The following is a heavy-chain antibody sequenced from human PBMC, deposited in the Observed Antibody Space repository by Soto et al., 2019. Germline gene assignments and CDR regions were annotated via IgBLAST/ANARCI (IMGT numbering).Heavy chain of an antibody. Sequence: QVQLVQSGAEVREPGASVKVSCKASGYTFTNYGVSWVRQAPGQGLEWMGWIGGYKGNTNYAQKLQGRVTLTTDTSTSTAYMELRSLRSDDTAVYYYAPHTLDTVMPSGYWGQGTLVTVSS. CDR3: APHTLDTVMPSGY. CDR2: IGGYKGNT. CDR1: GYTFTNYG. V-gene: IGHV1-18*01. J-gene: IGHJ4*02. D-gene: IGHD5-18*01.